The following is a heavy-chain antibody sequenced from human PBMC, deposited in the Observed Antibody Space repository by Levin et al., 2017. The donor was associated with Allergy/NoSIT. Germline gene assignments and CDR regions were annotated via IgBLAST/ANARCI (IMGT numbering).Heavy chain of an antibody. CDR1: GYTLTELS. J-gene: IGHJ6*02. Sequence: GESLKISCKVSGYTLTELSMHWVRQAPGKGLEWMGGFDPEDGETIYAQKFQGRVTMTEDTSTDTAYMELSSLRSEDTAVYYCATQQNSLIAARRAARDYDGMDVWGQGTTVTVSS. D-gene: IGHD6-6*01. CDR3: ATQQNSLIAARRAARDYDGMDV. CDR2: FDPEDGET. V-gene: IGHV1-24*01.